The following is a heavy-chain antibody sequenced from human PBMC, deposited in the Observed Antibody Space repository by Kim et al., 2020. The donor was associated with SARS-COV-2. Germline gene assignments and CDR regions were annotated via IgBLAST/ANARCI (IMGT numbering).Heavy chain of an antibody. CDR3: AKGLPGSGWYGLNY. Sequence: GGSLRLSCAASGFTFSSYAMHWVRQAPGKGLEWVAVIWYDGSNKYYADSVKGRFTISRDNSKNTLYLQMNSLRAEDTAVYYCAKGLPGSGWYGLNYWGQG. D-gene: IGHD6-19*01. CDR2: IWYDGSNK. J-gene: IGHJ4*02. V-gene: IGHV3-33*06. CDR1: GFTFSSYA.